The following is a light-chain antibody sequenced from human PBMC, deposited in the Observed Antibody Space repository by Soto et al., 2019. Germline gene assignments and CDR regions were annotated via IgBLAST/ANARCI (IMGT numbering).Light chain of an antibody. CDR1: SSDVGAYDY. J-gene: IGLJ1*01. CDR3: SSYTSTSTYV. V-gene: IGLV2-14*01. CDR2: EVT. Sequence: QSVLTQPASVSGSPGQSITISCTGTSSDVGAYDYVSWYQQHPGKAPKFMIYEVTNRPPGVSHRFSGSKSGNTASLTISGLQAEDEADYYCSSYTSTSTYVFRTGTKVTVL.